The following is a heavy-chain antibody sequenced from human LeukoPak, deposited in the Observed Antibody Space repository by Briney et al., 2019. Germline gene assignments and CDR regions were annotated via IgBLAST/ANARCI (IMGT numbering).Heavy chain of an antibody. D-gene: IGHD2-2*01. CDR2: IIPIFGTA. CDR3: ARDYRTSSTSAKGY. Sequence: ASVKVSCKASGYTFTSYGISWVRQAPGQGLEWMGGIIPIFGTANYAQKFQGRVTITADESTSTAYMELSSLRSEDTAVYYCARDYRTSSTSAKGYWGQGTLVTVSS. V-gene: IGHV1-69*13. J-gene: IGHJ4*02. CDR1: GYTFTSYG.